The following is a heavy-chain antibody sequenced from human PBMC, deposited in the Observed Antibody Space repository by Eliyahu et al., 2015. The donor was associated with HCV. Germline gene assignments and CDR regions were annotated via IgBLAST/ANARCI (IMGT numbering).Heavy chain of an antibody. CDR3: ARGSPVVVTSYNWFDL. CDR1: GYTFTDYY. D-gene: IGHD2-21*02. V-gene: IGHV1-46*01. CDR2: INPRGGYP. Sequence: QVQLVQSGAEVKKPGASVKXSCTASGYTFTDYYMHWLRQAPGQGLEWMGIINPRGGYPTFAQNFQGRITMIRDTSTSTLYVELSGLTSGDTAVYYCARGSPVVVTSYNWFDLWGQGTLVTVSS. J-gene: IGHJ5*02.